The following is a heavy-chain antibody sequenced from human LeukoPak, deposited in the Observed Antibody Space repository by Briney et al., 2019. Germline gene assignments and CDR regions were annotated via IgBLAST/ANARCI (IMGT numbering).Heavy chain of an antibody. CDR1: GYTFTSYG. CDR3: AREGWGFGEFLDAFDI. D-gene: IGHD3-10*01. Sequence: SVKVSCKASGYTFTSYGISWVRQAPGQGLEWMGGIIPIFGTANYAQKFQGRVTITADESTSTAYMELSSLRSEDTAVYYCAREGWGFGEFLDAFDIWGQGTMVTVSS. CDR2: IIPIFGTA. J-gene: IGHJ3*02. V-gene: IGHV1-69*13.